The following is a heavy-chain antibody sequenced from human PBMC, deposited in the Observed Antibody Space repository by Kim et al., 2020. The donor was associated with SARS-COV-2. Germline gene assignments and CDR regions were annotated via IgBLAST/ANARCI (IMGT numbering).Heavy chain of an antibody. V-gene: IGHV4-34*01. Sequence: SETLSLTCAVYGGSFSGYYWSWIRQPPGKGLQWIGEINHSGSPNYNPSLKSRVTISVDTSKNQFSLKLSSVTAADTAVYYCARGRWTHYYGSGSYTRKYCYYGMDVWAQGTTVTVSS. D-gene: IGHD3-10*01. CDR1: GGSFSGYY. J-gene: IGHJ6*02. CDR2: INHSGSP. CDR3: ARGRWTHYYGSGSYTRKYCYYGMDV.